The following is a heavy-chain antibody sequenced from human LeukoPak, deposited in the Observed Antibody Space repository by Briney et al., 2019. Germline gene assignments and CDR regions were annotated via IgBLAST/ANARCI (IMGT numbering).Heavy chain of an antibody. V-gene: IGHV3-21*04. CDR3: AKVDNWKYGHHDF. D-gene: IGHD1-1*01. J-gene: IGHJ4*02. CDR1: GFTFSSYS. CDR2: ISSSSSYI. Sequence: GGSLRLSCAASGFTFSSYSMNWVRQAPGKGLEWVSSISSSSSYIYYADSVKGRFTISRDNSKYTLSLQMNSLRTEDTAVYYCAKVDNWKYGHHDFWGQGTLVTVSS.